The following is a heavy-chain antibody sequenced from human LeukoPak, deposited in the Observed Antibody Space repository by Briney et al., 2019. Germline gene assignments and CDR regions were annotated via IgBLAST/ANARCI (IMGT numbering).Heavy chain of an antibody. CDR3: ARNMLRGVIGYYYYGMDV. V-gene: IGHV4-39*01. D-gene: IGHD3-10*01. J-gene: IGHJ6*02. Sequence: SETLSLTCTVSGGSISSGDYYWSWIRQPPGKGLEWIGSIYYSGSTYYNPSLKSRVTISVDTSKNQFSLKLSSVTAADTAVYYCARNMLRGVIGYYYYGMDVWGQGTTVTVSS. CDR2: IYYSGST. CDR1: GGSISSGDYY.